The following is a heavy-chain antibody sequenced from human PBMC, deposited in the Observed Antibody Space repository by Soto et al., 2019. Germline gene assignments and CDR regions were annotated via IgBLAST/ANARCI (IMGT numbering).Heavy chain of an antibody. J-gene: IGHJ4*02. V-gene: IGHV3-74*01. CDR3: ARVPNCDSSSCYSYFDF. Sequence: EMQLVESGGGLVQPGGSLRLSCAASGFTFSNYWMHWVRQAPGKGPVWVSRISSDGTSTTYADSVKGRFTISRDNAKNTLYLQLNSLRAEDTAVYYCARVPNCDSSSCYSYFDFWGQGALVTVSS. CDR1: GFTFSNYW. D-gene: IGHD2-2*01. CDR2: ISSDGTST.